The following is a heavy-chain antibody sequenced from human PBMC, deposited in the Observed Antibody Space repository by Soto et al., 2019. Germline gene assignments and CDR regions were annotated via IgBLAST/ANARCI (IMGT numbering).Heavy chain of an antibody. CDR3: ASPRDYCVSNTNCFIAFDI. Sequence: AQLVESGGSLVKPGDSLRLSCAASEFNFGDYIMNWVRQAPERGMEWVASISHSGTYIFYADSVKGRFTISRDNAKDSLFLQMNSLRVEDTAIYYCASPRDYCVSNTNCFIAFDIWGQGTGVSVSS. CDR1: EFNFGDYI. CDR2: ISHSGTYI. V-gene: IGHV3-21*01. D-gene: IGHD2-2*01. J-gene: IGHJ3*02.